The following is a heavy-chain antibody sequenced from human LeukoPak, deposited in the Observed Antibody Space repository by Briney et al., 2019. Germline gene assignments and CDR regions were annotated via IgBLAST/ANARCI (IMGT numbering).Heavy chain of an antibody. J-gene: IGHJ4*02. V-gene: IGHV3-66*01. D-gene: IGHD6-19*01. CDR2: IYSGGTT. Sequence: GGSLRLSCAVSGFSVSSNYMSWVRQAPGKGLEWVSLIYSGGTTYYGDAVKGRFTISRDNSKNTLYLQMSSLRAEDTAVHYCASASAWYRIDYWGQGTLVTVSS. CDR3: ASASAWYRIDY. CDR1: GFSVSSNY.